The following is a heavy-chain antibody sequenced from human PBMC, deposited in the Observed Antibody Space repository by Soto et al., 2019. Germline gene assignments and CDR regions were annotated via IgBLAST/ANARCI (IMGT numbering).Heavy chain of an antibody. Sequence: GSLRLSCAASGFTFSSYAMSWVRQAPGKGLEWVSAISGSGGSTYYADSVNGRFTISRDNSKNTLYLQMNSLRAEDTAVYYCAKASGAVVAKTPYYFDYWGQGTLVTVSS. CDR2: ISGSGGST. CDR3: AKASGAVVAKTPYYFDY. J-gene: IGHJ4*02. D-gene: IGHD5-12*01. CDR1: GFTFSSYA. V-gene: IGHV3-23*01.